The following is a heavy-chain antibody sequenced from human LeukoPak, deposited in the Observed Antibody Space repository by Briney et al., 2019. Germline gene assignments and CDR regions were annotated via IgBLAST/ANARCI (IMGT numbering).Heavy chain of an antibody. CDR1: GFTVSSYS. Sequence: PGGSLRLSCAASGFTVSSYSMNWVRQAPGKGLEWVSSISSSSYIYYADSVKGRFTISRDNAKNSLYLQMNSLRAEDTAIYYCAKGSYGTIDYWGQGTLVTVSS. D-gene: IGHD3-16*01. CDR2: ISSSSYI. CDR3: AKGSYGTIDY. J-gene: IGHJ4*02. V-gene: IGHV3-21*04.